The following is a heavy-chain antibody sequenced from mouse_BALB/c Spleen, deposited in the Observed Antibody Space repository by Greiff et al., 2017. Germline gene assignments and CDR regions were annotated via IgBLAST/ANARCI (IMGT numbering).Heavy chain of an antibody. Sequence: EVKLVESGGGLVQPGGSMKLSCVASGFTFSSYWMSWVRQSPEKGLEWVAEIRLKSDNYATHYAESVKGKFTISRDDSKSRLYLQMNSLRAEDTGIYYCTREYYGSFAYWGQGTLVTVSA. D-gene: IGHD1-2*01. CDR3: TREYYGSFAY. CDR2: IRLKSDNYAT. V-gene: IGHV6-6*02. J-gene: IGHJ3*01. CDR1: GFTFSSYW.